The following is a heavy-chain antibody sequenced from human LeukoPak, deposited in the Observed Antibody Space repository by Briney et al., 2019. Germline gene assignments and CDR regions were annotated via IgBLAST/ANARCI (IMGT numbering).Heavy chain of an antibody. V-gene: IGHV4-30-2*01. D-gene: IGHD3-22*01. Sequence: SETLSLTCTVSGGSISSGGYYWSWIRQPPGKGLEWIGYIYHSGSTYYNPSLKSRVTISVDRSKNQFSLKLSSVTAADTAVYYCARVVVISPGASSWYFDLWGRGTLVTVSS. CDR3: ARVVVISPGASSWYFDL. CDR2: IYHSGST. J-gene: IGHJ2*01. CDR1: GGSISSGGYY.